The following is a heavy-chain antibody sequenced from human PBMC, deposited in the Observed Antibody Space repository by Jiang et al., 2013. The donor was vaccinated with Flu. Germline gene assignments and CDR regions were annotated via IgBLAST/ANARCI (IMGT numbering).Heavy chain of an antibody. V-gene: IGHV4-39*01. J-gene: IGHJ4*02. CDR2: IYYSGST. Sequence: GPGLVKPSETLSLTCTVSGGSISSSSYYWGWIRQPPGKGLEWIGSIYYSGSTYYNPSLKSRVTISVDTSKNQFSLKLSSVTAADTAVYYCAVLVGATRMDYWGQGTLVTVSS. D-gene: IGHD1-26*01. CDR1: GGSISSSSYY. CDR3: AVLVGATRMDY.